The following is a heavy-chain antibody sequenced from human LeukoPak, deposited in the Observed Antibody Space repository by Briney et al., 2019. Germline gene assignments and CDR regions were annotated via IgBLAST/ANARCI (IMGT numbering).Heavy chain of an antibody. V-gene: IGHV3-21*01. CDR1: GFTFSSYS. Sequence: EAGGSLRLSCAASGFTFSSYSMNWVRQAPGKGLEWVSSISSSSSYIYYADSVKGRFTISRDNARNSLYLQMNSLRAEDTAVYYCARDGLAAATLHWCFDLWGRGTLVTVSS. CDR3: ARDGLAAATLHWCFDL. J-gene: IGHJ2*01. CDR2: ISSSSSYI. D-gene: IGHD2-15*01.